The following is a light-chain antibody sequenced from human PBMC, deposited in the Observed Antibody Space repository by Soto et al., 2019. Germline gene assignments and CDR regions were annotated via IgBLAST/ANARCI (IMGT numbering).Light chain of an antibody. J-gene: IGLJ1*01. CDR2: DVS. Sequence: ALAQPRSVSGSPGQSVTISCTGTSSDVGGYNYVSWYQQHPGKAPKLMIYDVSKRPSGVPDRFSGSKSGNTASLTISGLQAEDEADYYCCSYAGSYPYVFGTGTKVTVL. CDR1: SSDVGGYNY. CDR3: CSYAGSYPYV. V-gene: IGLV2-11*01.